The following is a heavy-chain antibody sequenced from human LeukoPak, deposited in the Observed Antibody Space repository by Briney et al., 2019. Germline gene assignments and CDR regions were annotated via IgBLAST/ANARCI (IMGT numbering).Heavy chain of an antibody. CDR2: ISSSGGST. CDR3: VKAENNWNYGAIDY. V-gene: IGHV3-23*01. Sequence: GGSLRLSCAASGFTFSSYAMSWVRQAPGKGLEWVSAISSSGGSTYYADSVKGRFTISRDNSKNTLYLQMNSLRAEDTAVYHCVKAENNWNYGAIDYWGQGTLVTVSS. CDR1: GFTFSSYA. D-gene: IGHD1-7*01. J-gene: IGHJ4*02.